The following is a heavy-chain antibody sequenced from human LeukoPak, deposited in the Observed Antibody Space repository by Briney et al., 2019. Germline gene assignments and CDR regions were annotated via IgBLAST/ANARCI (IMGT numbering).Heavy chain of an antibody. CDR1: GYTFTNYY. Sequence: GASVKVSCKASGYTFTNYYMHWVRQAPGQGLEWMGLINPTGTSTNYAQKFRGRVTMTRDTSTTTVYKELSSLRSEDTAVYYCAREESGGYFDYWGQGTLVTVSS. V-gene: IGHV1-46*01. CDR3: AREESGGYFDY. D-gene: IGHD2-8*02. CDR2: INPTGTST. J-gene: IGHJ4*02.